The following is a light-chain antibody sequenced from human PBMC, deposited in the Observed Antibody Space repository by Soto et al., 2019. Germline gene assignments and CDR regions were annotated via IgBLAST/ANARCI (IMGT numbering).Light chain of an antibody. CDR3: HLANMCPFT. V-gene: IGKV1-12*01. CDR1: QHINTW. Sequence: DIQMTQSPSSVSASIGDRVTITCRASQHINTWLAWYQQNPGKAPNLLIYAAASLQSGIPSRLRGSGSGTDFTLTLSRLQPEDIATYYCHLANMCPFTFGGGTKVEI. J-gene: IGKJ4*01. CDR2: AAA.